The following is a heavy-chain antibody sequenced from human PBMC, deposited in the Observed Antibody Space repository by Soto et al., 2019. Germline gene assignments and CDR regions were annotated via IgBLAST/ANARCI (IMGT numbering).Heavy chain of an antibody. CDR3: ARLIGYCSGGSCPPPYYFDY. V-gene: IGHV4-39*01. CDR1: GGSISSSSYY. CDR2: IYYSGST. Sequence: PSETLSLTCTVSGGSISSSSYYWGWIRQPPGKGLEWIGSIYYSGSTYYNPSLKSRVTISVDTSKNQFSLKLSSVTAADTAVYYCARLIGYCSGGSCPPPYYFDYWGQGPLVTVSS. D-gene: IGHD2-15*01. J-gene: IGHJ4*02.